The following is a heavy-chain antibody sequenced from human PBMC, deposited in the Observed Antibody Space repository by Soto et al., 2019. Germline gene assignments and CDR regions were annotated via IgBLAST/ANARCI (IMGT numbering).Heavy chain of an antibody. D-gene: IGHD6-19*01. Sequence: GGSLRLSCAASGFTFDDYAMHWVRQAPGKGLEWVSGISWNSGSIGYADSVKGRFTISRDNAKNSLYLQMNSLRAEDTALYYCANGGSSGWDDAFDIWGQGTMVTVSS. J-gene: IGHJ3*02. CDR3: ANGGSSGWDDAFDI. CDR1: GFTFDDYA. CDR2: ISWNSGSI. V-gene: IGHV3-9*01.